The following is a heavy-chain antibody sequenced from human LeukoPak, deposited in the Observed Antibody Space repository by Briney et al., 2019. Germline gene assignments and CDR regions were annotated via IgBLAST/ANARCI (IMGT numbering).Heavy chain of an antibody. CDR1: GYTFTGYY. CDR2: INPDSGAT. D-gene: IGHD6-25*01. J-gene: IGHJ3*02. V-gene: IGHV1-2*02. CDR3: ARYGFSSVWQGGWHAFDI. Sequence: ASVKVSCKASGYTFTGYYVHWVRQAPGQGLEWMGWINPDSGATNHAQKFQGRVTMTRDTSISTVYMELSRLKSDDTAVYYCARYGFSSVWQGGWHAFDIWGQGTTVTVSS.